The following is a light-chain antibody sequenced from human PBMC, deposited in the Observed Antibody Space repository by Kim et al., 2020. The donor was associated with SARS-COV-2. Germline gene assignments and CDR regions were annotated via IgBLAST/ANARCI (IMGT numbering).Light chain of an antibody. CDR2: AAS. Sequence: DTQMTQSPSSLSASVGDRVTITCRASQRISNFLSWYQQKSGRAPKLLIYAASTLQGGVPSRFSGSGSETDFTLTISSLQPEDFATYFCQQTYISPFTFGPGTKVDIK. J-gene: IGKJ3*01. CDR1: QRISNF. V-gene: IGKV1-39*01. CDR3: QQTYISPFT.